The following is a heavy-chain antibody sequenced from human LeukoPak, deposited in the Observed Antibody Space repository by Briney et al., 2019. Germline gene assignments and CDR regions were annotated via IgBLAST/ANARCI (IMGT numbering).Heavy chain of an antibody. V-gene: IGHV3-30-3*01. CDR1: GFTFSSYA. Sequence: GGSLRLSCAASGFTFSSYAMHWVRQAPGKGLEWVAVISYDGSNKYYADSVKGRFTISRDNSKNTLYLQMNSLRAEDTAVYYCAKDQDGVVVVLLHDAFDIWGQGTMVTVSS. CDR2: ISYDGSNK. CDR3: AKDQDGVVVVLLHDAFDI. J-gene: IGHJ3*02. D-gene: IGHD2-2*01.